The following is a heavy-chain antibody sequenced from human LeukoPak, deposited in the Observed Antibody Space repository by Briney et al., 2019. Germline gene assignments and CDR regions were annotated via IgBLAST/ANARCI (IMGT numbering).Heavy chain of an antibody. J-gene: IGHJ3*02. CDR1: GGSISSSSYY. D-gene: IGHD1-26*01. Sequence: SETLSLTCTVSGGSISSSSYYWGWIRQPPGKGLEWIGSIYYSGSTYYNPSLKSRVTISVDTSKNQFSLKLSSVTAADTAVYYCARLLIVGAKEAFDIWGQGTMVTVSS. V-gene: IGHV4-39*01. CDR2: IYYSGST. CDR3: ARLLIVGAKEAFDI.